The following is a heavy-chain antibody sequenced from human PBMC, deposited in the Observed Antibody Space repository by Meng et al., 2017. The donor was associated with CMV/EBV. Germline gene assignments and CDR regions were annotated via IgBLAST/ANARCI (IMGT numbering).Heavy chain of an antibody. J-gene: IGHJ6*02. V-gene: IGHV1-2*02. CDR2: INPNSGGT. D-gene: IGHD2-15*01. Sequence: ASVTVSCKASGYTFTGYYMHWVRQAPGQGLEWMGWINPNSGGTNYAQKFQGRVTMTRDTSISTAYMELSRLRSDDTAVYYCARETGRSYYYGMDVGGQGTTVTVSS. CDR1: GYTFTGYY. CDR3: ARETGRSYYYGMDV.